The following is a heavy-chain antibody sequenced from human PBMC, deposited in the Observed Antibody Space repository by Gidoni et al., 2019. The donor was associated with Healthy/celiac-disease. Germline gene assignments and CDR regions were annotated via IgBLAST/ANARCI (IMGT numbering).Heavy chain of an antibody. D-gene: IGHD3-3*01. CDR2: ISWNSGSI. J-gene: IGHJ4*02. CDR3: AKDTGGVWSGYYPFDY. Sequence: EVQLVESGGGLVQPGRSLRLSCAASGFTFDDYAMHWVRQAPGKGLEWVSGISWNSGSIGYADSVTGRFTISRDNAKNSLYLQMNSLRAEDTALYYCAKDTGGVWSGYYPFDYWGQGTLVTVSS. V-gene: IGHV3-9*01. CDR1: GFTFDDYA.